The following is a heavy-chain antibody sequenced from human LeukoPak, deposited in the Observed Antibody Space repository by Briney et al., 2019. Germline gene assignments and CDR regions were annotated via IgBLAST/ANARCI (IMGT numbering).Heavy chain of an antibody. Sequence: GESLKISCEGSGYSFTIYWIGWVRQMPGKGLDWMGIIYPGDSDVRYNPSFQGQVTISADKSINTAYLQWSSLKASDTAMYYCARLYRYCSGGGCYPYYFDNWGQGTLVTVSS. CDR1: GYSFTIYW. D-gene: IGHD2-15*01. CDR3: ARLYRYCSGGGCYPYYFDN. CDR2: IYPGDSDV. V-gene: IGHV5-51*01. J-gene: IGHJ4*02.